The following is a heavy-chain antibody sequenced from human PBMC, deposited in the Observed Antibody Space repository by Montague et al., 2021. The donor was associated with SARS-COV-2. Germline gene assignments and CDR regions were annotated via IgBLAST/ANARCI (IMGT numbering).Heavy chain of an antibody. V-gene: IGHV2-70*01. J-gene: IGHJ2*01. CDR2: IDWDDDT. Sequence: PALLKPTKTLTLTCTFSGFSVSTSGLCVSWIRQPPGKALEWLALIDWDDDTYYSTSLKTRLAISKDTSKNQVVLTMTDMDPVDTGTYYCARIPEYSSGGGPDWYFDLWGRGTLVTVSS. D-gene: IGHD6-19*01. CDR3: ARIPEYSSGGGPDWYFDL. CDR1: GFSVSTSGLC.